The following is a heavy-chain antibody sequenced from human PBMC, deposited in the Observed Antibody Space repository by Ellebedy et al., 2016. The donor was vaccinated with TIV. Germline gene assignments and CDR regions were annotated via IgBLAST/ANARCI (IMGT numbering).Heavy chain of an antibody. CDR1: GGSISSSSYY. D-gene: IGHD2-8*02. Sequence: MPSETLSLTCTVSGGSISSSSYYWGWIRQPPGKGLEWIGSIYYSGSTYYNPSLKSRVTISVDTSKNQFSLKLSYVTAADTAVYYCARRSGWGWWDYWGQGTLVTVSS. J-gene: IGHJ4*02. V-gene: IGHV4-39*01. CDR2: IYYSGST. CDR3: ARRSGWGWWDY.